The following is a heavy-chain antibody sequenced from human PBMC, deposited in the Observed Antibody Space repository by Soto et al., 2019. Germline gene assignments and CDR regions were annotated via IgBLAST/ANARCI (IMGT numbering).Heavy chain of an antibody. D-gene: IGHD2-15*01. V-gene: IGHV4-39*01. CDR2: IYYSGST. CDR3: ASGYCSGGSCYLVDAFDI. J-gene: IGHJ3*02. CDR1: GGSISSSSFY. Sequence: QLQLQESGPGLVKPSETLSLTCTVSGGSISSSSFYWGWIRQPPGKGLEWIGSIYYSGSTYYNPSLKSRVTISVDTSKNQFSLKLSSVTAADTAVYYCASGYCSGGSCYLVDAFDIWGQGTMVTVSS.